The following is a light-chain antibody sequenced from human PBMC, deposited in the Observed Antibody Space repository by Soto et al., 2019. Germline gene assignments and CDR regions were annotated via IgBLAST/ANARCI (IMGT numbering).Light chain of an antibody. J-gene: IGKJ2*01. Sequence: DIQMIQSPSSLSASVGDRVTITCRASQSISSYLNWYQQKAWKAPKVLIYAGSSLQSGVTSRFSGSGSGTDFTLTISSLQPEDFATYYCQQSYSTPTFGQGTKVEIK. V-gene: IGKV1-39*01. CDR3: QQSYSTPT. CDR1: QSISSY. CDR2: AGS.